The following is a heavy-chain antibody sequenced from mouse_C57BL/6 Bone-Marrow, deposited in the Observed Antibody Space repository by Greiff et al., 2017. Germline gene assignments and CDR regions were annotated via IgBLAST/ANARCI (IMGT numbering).Heavy chain of an antibody. J-gene: IGHJ3*01. CDR1: GFTFSDYG. D-gene: IGHD2-5*01. CDR2: ISSGSSTI. Sequence: VPRVESGGGLVKPGGSLKLSCAASGFTFSDYGLHLVRQAPEQGLELVAYISSGSSTIYSADTVKGRFTISRDNAKNTLFLQMTSLRSEATAMYYGARPHYSNFGWFAYWGQGTLVTVSA. CDR3: ARPHYSNFGWFAY. V-gene: IGHV5-17*01.